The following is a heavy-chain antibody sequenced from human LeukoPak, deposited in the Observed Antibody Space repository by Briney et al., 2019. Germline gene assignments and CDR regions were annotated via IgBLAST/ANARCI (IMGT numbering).Heavy chain of an antibody. J-gene: IGHJ4*02. CDR2: INPGGSSI. Sequence: PGGSLRLSCAASGFTFSSYWMHWVRQVPGKGLVWVARINPGGSSITYADSVKGRFTISRDNAKNTLYLQMDSLRAVDTGVYYCARSNQADDYWGQGTLVTVSS. CDR1: GFTFSSYW. CDR3: ARSNQADDY. V-gene: IGHV3-74*01. D-gene: IGHD1-14*01.